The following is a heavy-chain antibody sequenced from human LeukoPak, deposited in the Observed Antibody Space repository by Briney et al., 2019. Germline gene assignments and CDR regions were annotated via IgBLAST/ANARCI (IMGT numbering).Heavy chain of an antibody. D-gene: IGHD5-18*01. CDR1: GFTFSSYA. Sequence: PGGSLRLSCAASGFTFSSYAMSWVRQAPGKGLEWVSAISGSGGSTYYADSVKGRFTVSRDNSKNTLYLQMNSLRAEDTAVYYCASQGGYSDGYPFDYWGRGTLVTVSS. V-gene: IGHV3-23*01. CDR3: ASQGGYSDGYPFDY. J-gene: IGHJ4*02. CDR2: ISGSGGST.